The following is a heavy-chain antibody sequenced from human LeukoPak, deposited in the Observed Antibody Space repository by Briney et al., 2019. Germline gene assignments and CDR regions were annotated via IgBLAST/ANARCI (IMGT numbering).Heavy chain of an antibody. Sequence: SQTLSLTCAISGDSVSSNSAAWNWIRQSPSRGLEWLGRTYYRSKWYNDYAVSVKSRITINPDTSKNQFSLQLNSVTPEDTAVYYCARDRVGYSRRLPPLAQSPRDAFDIWGQGTMVTVSS. D-gene: IGHD6-13*01. J-gene: IGHJ3*02. CDR3: ARDRVGYSRRLPPLAQSPRDAFDI. CDR1: GDSVSSNSAA. V-gene: IGHV6-1*01. CDR2: TYYRSKWYN.